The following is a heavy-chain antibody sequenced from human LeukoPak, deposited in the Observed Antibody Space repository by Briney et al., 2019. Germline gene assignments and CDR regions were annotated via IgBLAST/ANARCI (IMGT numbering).Heavy chain of an antibody. V-gene: IGHV1-8*01. D-gene: IGHD2-2*01. Sequence: GASVKVSCKASGYTFTSYDINWVRQATGQGLEWMGWMNPNSGNTGYAQKFQGRVTMTRNTSISTAYMELSSLRSEDTAVYYCARMVVVPAASLGYYYYYMDVWGKGTTVTVSS. CDR3: ARMVVVPAASLGYYYYYMDV. J-gene: IGHJ6*03. CDR2: MNPNSGNT. CDR1: GYTFTSYD.